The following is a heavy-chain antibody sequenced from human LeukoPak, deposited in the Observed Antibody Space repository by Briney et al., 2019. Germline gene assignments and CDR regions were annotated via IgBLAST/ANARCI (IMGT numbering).Heavy chain of an antibody. V-gene: IGHV4-59*08. J-gene: IGHJ6*03. CDR1: VGSISSHY. CDR2: IYYSGRT. CDR3: ASSRISARYYYYYYMDV. Sequence: PSETLSLTCTVSVGSISSHYWSWIRHPPGKGLEWIGYIYYSGRTNYNPSLQSRVTITVDTSNNQFSLKLSSVTAADTAVYYCASSRISARYYYYYYMDVWGKGTTVTVSS.